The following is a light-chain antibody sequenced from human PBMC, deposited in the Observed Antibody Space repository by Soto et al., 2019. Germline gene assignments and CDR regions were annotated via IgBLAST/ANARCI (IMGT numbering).Light chain of an antibody. J-gene: IGKJ3*01. CDR1: QSVSSTY. Sequence: EIVLTQSRGTLSLSPGERATLSCRASQSVSSTYLAWYRQKPGQAPRLLIYGVSYRAAGIPDRFSGSGSGTDFTLTISRLEPEDFAVYYCQQYGTPLFTFGPGTKVDIK. CDR2: GVS. V-gene: IGKV3-20*01. CDR3: QQYGTPLFT.